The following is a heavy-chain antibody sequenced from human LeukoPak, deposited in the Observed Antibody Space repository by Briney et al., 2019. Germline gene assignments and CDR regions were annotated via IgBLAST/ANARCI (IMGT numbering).Heavy chain of an antibody. J-gene: IGHJ4*02. V-gene: IGHV4-59*12. D-gene: IGHD3-9*01. CDR3: AIDDPRDLRYFDY. Sequence: SETLSLTFTVSGGSISSYYWSWIRQPPGKGLEWIGEIYHSGSTNYNPSLKSRVTISVDKSKNQFSLKLSSVTAADTAVYYCAIDDPRDLRYFDYWGQGTLVTVSS. CDR1: GGSISSYY. CDR2: IYHSGST.